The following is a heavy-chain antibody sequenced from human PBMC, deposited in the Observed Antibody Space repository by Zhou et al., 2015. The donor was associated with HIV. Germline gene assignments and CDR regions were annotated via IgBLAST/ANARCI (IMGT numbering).Heavy chain of an antibody. CDR2: IKEDGSER. J-gene: IGHJ4*03. Sequence: EVQLVESGGGLVQPGGSLRLSCAASGFTSSSYSMFSMSWVRQAPGMGLEWVANIKEDGSERYYVDSVKGRFSISRDNAKNSMSLQMNGLVADDSALYYCARGTQWLAFNLWGPGTLVTVSS. CDR3: ARGTQWLAFNL. D-gene: IGHD6-19*01. V-gene: IGHV3-7*03. CDR1: GFTSSSYS.